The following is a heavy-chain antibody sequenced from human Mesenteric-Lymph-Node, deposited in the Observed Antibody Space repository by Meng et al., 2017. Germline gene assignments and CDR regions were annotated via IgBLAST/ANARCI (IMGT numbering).Heavy chain of an antibody. Sequence: QGRLVQAGAEVKKTGASMKVACKAAGYTLTNYGISWVRQAPGQGLEWMGWISAYNGNTNYAQKLQGRVTMTTDTSMSTAYMELRSLRSDDTAVYYCARVSDDYDRTGYYNFDYWGQGTLVTVSS. J-gene: IGHJ4*02. D-gene: IGHD3-22*01. CDR1: GYTLTNYG. V-gene: IGHV1-18*01. CDR3: ARVSDDYDRTGYYNFDY. CDR2: ISAYNGNT.